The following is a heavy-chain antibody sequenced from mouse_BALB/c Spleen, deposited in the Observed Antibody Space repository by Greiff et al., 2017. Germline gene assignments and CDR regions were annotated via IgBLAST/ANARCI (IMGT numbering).Heavy chain of an antibody. J-gene: IGHJ3*01. D-gene: IGHD2-10*02. CDR1: GYTFTSYW. Sequence: QVQLQQPGAELVRPGASVKLSCKASGYTFTSYWINWVKQRPGQGLEWIGNIYPSDSYTNYNQKFKDKATLTVDKSSSTAYMQLSSPTSEDSAVYYCTRKEYGNPFAYWGQGTLVTVSA. V-gene: IGHV1-69*02. CDR2: IYPSDSYT. CDR3: TRKEYGNPFAY.